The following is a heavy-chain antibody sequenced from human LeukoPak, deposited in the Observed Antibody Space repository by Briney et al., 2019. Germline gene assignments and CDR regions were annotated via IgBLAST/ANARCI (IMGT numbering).Heavy chain of an antibody. Sequence: GSLRLSCAASGFTFSSYSMNWIRQPPGKGLEWIGSIYYSGSTYYNPSLKSRVTISVDTSKNQFSLKLSSVTAADTAVYYCARAVARGEKYYFDYWGQGTLVTVSS. CDR2: IYYSGST. CDR1: GFTFSSYS. CDR3: ARAVARGEKYYFDY. D-gene: IGHD6-19*01. J-gene: IGHJ4*02. V-gene: IGHV4-39*07.